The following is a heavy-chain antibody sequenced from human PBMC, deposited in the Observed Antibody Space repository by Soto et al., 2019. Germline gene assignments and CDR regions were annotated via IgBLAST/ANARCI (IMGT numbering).Heavy chain of an antibody. Sequence: SQTLSLTCAISGDSVSSNSAAWNWIRQSPSRGLEWLGRTYYRSKWYNDYAVSVKSRITINPDTSKNQFSLQLNSVTPEDTAVYYCARGGAGYHNWSYYYYGMDVWGQGTTVTVSS. CDR3: ARGGAGYHNWSYYYYGMDV. V-gene: IGHV6-1*01. J-gene: IGHJ6*02. D-gene: IGHD1-20*01. CDR2: TYYRSKWYN. CDR1: GDSVSSNSAA.